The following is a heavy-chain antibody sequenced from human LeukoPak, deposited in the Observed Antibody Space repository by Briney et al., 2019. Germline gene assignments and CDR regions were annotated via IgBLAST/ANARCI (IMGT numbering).Heavy chain of an antibody. CDR2: INHSGST. CDR3: ARRRYVNYFDY. D-gene: IGHD2-15*01. J-gene: IGHJ4*02. CDR1: GGSFSGYY. V-gene: IGHV4-34*01. Sequence: SETLSLTCAVYGGSFSGYYWSWIRQPPGKGLEWIGEINHSGSTNYNPSLKSRVTISVDTSKNQFPLKLSSVTAADTAVYYCARRRYVNYFDYWGQGTLVTVSS.